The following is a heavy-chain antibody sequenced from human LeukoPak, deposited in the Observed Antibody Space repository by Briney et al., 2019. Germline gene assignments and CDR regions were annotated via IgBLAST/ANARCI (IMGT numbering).Heavy chain of an antibody. CDR1: GGSFSGYY. D-gene: IGHD6-19*01. CDR2: INHSGST. CDR3: ARIVGRIAVAGSYYFDY. J-gene: IGHJ4*02. V-gene: IGHV4-34*01. Sequence: SETLSLTCAVYGGSFSGYYWSWIRQPPGKGLEWIGEINHSGSTNYNPSLKSRVTISVDTSKDQFSLKLSSVTAADTAVYYCARIVGRIAVAGSYYFDYWGQGTLVTVSS.